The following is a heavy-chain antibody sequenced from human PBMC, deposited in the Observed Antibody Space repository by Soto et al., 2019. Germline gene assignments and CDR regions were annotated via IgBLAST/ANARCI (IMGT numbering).Heavy chain of an antibody. J-gene: IGHJ4*02. D-gene: IGHD3-10*01. CDR3: ARDTASGNYFSPFHY. CDR2: IKQDGSEK. Sequence: PGGSLRLSCTASGFTFSRYWMSWVRQAPGKGLEWVANIKQDGSEKYYVDSVKGRFTISRDNGKNSLDLQMNSLRDEDTAVYYCARDTASGNYFSPFHYWGQGTLVTV. V-gene: IGHV3-7*01. CDR1: GFTFSRYW.